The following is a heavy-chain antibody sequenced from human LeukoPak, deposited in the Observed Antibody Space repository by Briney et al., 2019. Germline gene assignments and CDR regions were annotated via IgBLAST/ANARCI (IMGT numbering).Heavy chain of an antibody. CDR1: GYSFTTHW. CDR2: IYPGDSDT. CDR3: ARRNSGYYGFDY. Sequence: GEPLKISCKASGYSFTTHWIGWVRQMPGKGLEWIGIIYPGDSDTKYTPSFQGQVTISVDKSTNTAYLQWSSLKTSDTAIYFCARRNSGYYGFDYWGQGTQVTVSS. J-gene: IGHJ4*02. V-gene: IGHV5-51*01. D-gene: IGHD5-12*01.